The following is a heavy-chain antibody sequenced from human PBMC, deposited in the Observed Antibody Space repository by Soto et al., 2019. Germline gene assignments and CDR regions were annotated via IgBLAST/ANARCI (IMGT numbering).Heavy chain of an antibody. J-gene: IGHJ6*02. Sequence: GGSLRLSCAASGFTFSSYWMSWVRQAPGKGLEWVANIKQDGSEKYYVDSVKGRFTISRDNAKNSLYLQMNSLRAEDTAVYYCARDGVSTNGVFQPYYYGMDVWGQGTTVTVSS. CDR3: ARDGVSTNGVFQPYYYGMDV. CDR1: GFTFSSYW. D-gene: IGHD2-8*01. CDR2: IKQDGSEK. V-gene: IGHV3-7*03.